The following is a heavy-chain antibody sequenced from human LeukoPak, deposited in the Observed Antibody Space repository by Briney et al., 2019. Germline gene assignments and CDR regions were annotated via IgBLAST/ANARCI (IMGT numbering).Heavy chain of an antibody. V-gene: IGHV3-21*05. J-gene: IGHJ6*03. Sequence: PGGSLRLSCAASGFTFSRYSMNWIRQAPGKGLEWVSYISPSGTDIYYADSVKGRFNISRDNAKNSLYLHMNSLRAEDTAVYYCARDPGMQLWAVVPYYMDVWGKGTTVTVSS. D-gene: IGHD5-18*01. CDR3: ARDPGMQLWAVVPYYMDV. CDR1: GFTFSRYS. CDR2: ISPSGTDI.